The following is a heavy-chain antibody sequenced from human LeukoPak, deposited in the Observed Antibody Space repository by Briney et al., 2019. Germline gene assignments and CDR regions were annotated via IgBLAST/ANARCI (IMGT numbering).Heavy chain of an antibody. J-gene: IGHJ6*02. V-gene: IGHV3-7*01. CDR2: IKQDGSEK. D-gene: IGHD2-15*01. CDR1: GFTFSSYR. Sequence: PGGSLRLSCAASGFTFSSYRMSWVRQAPGKGLEWVANIKQDGSEKYYVDSVKGRFTISRDNAKNSLYLQMNSLRAEDTAVYYCARAGYCSGGSCYAYYYYYGMDVWGQGTTVTVSS. CDR3: ARAGYCSGGSCYAYYYYYGMDV.